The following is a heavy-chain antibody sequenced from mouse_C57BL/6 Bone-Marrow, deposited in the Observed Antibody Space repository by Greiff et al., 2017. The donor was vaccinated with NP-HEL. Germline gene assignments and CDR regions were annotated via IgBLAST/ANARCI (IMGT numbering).Heavy chain of an antibody. CDR2: IYPSDSET. CDR1: GYTFTSYW. CDR3: ARGEGYYAMDY. J-gene: IGHJ4*01. Sequence: VQLQQPGAELVRPGSSVKLSCKASGYTFTSYWMDWVKQRPGQGLEWIGNIYPSDSETHYNQKFKDKATLTVDKSSSTAYMQRSSLTSEDSAVYYCARGEGYYAMDYWGQGTSVTVSS. V-gene: IGHV1-61*01.